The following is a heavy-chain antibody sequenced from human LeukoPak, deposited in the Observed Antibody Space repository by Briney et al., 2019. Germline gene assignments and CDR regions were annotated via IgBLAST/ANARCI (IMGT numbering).Heavy chain of an antibody. D-gene: IGHD2-2*02. CDR3: ARQGLYCSSTSCYTSFDP. CDR1: GGSMSSYY. V-gene: IGHV4-4*09. CDR2: IYTSGST. Sequence: SEPLSLTCSVSGGSMSSYYWSWIRQPPGKGLEWIGYIYTSGSTNYNPSLKSRVTISVDTSKNQFSLNLSSVTAADTAVYYCARQGLYCSSTSCYTSFDPWRQGTVVTVSS. J-gene: IGHJ5*02.